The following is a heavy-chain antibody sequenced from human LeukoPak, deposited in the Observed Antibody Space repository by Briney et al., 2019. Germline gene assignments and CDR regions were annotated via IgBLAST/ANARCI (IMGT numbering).Heavy chain of an antibody. Sequence: PSETLSLTCAVYGGSFSGYYWSWIRQPPGKGLEWIGEINHSGSTNYNPSLKSRVTISVDTSKNQFSLKLSSVTAADTAVYYCARESSSWYGPLDYWGQGTLVTVSS. CDR3: ARESSSWYGPLDY. CDR1: GGSFSGYY. J-gene: IGHJ4*02. CDR2: INHSGST. D-gene: IGHD6-13*01. V-gene: IGHV4-34*01.